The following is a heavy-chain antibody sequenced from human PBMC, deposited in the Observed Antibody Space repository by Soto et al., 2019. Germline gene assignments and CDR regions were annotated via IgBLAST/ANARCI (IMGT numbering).Heavy chain of an antibody. J-gene: IGHJ4*02. Sequence: GGSLRLSCVASGITVNTKFMSWVRQAPGKGLEWVSFIYSSGSTFYADSVKGRFTISRDNFENTVYLQMNSLRSEDTAIYYCASRPGDFGPPNVLPLDYWGPGTLVTVSS. V-gene: IGHV3-66*01. D-gene: IGHD2-8*01. CDR1: GITVNTKF. CDR2: IYSSGST. CDR3: ASRPGDFGPPNVLPLDY.